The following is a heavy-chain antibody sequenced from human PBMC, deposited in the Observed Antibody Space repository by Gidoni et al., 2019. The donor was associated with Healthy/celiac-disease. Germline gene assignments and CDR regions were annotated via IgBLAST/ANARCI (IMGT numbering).Heavy chain of an antibody. CDR2: LIHSGST. CDR3: ARLAWETVTTLRAAFDI. V-gene: IGHV4-34*12. D-gene: IGHD4-17*01. J-gene: IGHJ3*02. Sequence: IRQPPGKGLEWMGDLIHSGSTNYNPSLKTRVTISVDTSKNQFSLKLSSVTAADTAVYDCARLAWETVTTLRAAFDIWGQGTMVTVSS.